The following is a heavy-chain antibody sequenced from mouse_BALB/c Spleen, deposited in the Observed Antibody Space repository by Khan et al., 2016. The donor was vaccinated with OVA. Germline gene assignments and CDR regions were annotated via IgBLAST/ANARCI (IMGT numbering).Heavy chain of an antibody. CDR3: ARTGYGSLGY. J-gene: IGHJ2*01. Sequence: EVQLQQSGPELVKPGASVKIPCKASGYTFTDYNMDWVKQSHGKSLEWIGDINPNNGGTIYNQKFKGKATLTVDTSSSTAYMELRSLTSEDTAVYYSARTGYGSLGYWGQGTTLTVSS. CDR2: INPNNGGT. V-gene: IGHV1-18*01. D-gene: IGHD1-1*01. CDR1: GYTFTDYN.